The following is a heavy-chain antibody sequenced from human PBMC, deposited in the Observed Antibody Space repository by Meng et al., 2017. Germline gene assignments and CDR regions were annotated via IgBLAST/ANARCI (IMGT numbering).Heavy chain of an antibody. J-gene: IGHJ3*02. CDR1: GFTFSSYA. CDR3: AKSGLSPYCSGGSCYYDAFDI. CDR2: ISGSGGRT. D-gene: IGHD2-15*01. Sequence: GESLKISCAASGFTFSSYAMSWVRQAPGKGLEWVSAISGSGGRTYYADSVKGRFTISRDNSKNTLYLQMNSLRAEDTAVYYCAKSGLSPYCSGGSCYYDAFDIWGQGTMATFPS. V-gene: IGHV3-23*01.